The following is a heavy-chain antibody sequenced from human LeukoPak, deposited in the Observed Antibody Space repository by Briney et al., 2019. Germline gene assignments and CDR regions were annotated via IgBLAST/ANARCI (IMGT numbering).Heavy chain of an antibody. CDR3: ARNHLGYFDWYPHSRLFDY. D-gene: IGHD3-9*01. J-gene: IGHJ4*02. Sequence: ASVKVSCKASGYTFTSYAMNWVRQAPGQGLEWMGWINTNTGNPTYAQGFTGRFVFSLDTSVSTAYLQISSLKAEDTAVYYCARNHLGYFDWYPHSRLFDYWGQGTLVTVSS. V-gene: IGHV7-4-1*02. CDR1: GYTFTSYA. CDR2: INTNTGNP.